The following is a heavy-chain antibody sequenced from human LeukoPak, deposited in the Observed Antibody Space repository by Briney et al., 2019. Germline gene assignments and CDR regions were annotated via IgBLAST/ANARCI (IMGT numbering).Heavy chain of an antibody. CDR3: ARLDTMVRGVPYYFDY. CDR1: GFTFSSYW. V-gene: IGHV3-7*03. J-gene: IGHJ4*02. CDR2: IKQDGSEK. Sequence: PGGPLRLSCAASGFTFSSYWMSWVRQAPGKGLEWVANIKQDGSEKYYVDSVKGRFTISRDNAKNSLYLQMNSLRAEDTAVYYCARLDTMVRGVPYYFDYWGQGTLVTVSS. D-gene: IGHD3-10*01.